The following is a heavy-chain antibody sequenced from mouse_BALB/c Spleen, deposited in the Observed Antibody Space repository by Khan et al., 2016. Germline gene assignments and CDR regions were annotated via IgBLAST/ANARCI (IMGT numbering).Heavy chain of an antibody. CDR3: NAIYCGRDVYFDY. J-gene: IGHJ2*01. D-gene: IGHD1-1*01. CDR1: VFNIKDYY. CDR2: IDPENGDT. V-gene: IGHV14-4*02. Sequence: VQLKQSGAELVRSGASVKLSCTASVFNIKDYYMHWVKQRPEQGLEWIGWIDPENGDTEYAPKFQGKATMTADTSSNAAYLQFSSLTSEDSAVYYCNAIYCGRDVYFDYWGQGTTLTVSS.